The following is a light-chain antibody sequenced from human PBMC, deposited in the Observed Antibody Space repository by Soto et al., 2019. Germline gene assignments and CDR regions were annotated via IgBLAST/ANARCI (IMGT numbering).Light chain of an antibody. Sequence: QPVLTQPPSASGTPGQRVTISCSGSSSNIGSHTVNWYQQLPGTAPRLLIYNTYYRPSGVPDRFSGSKSGTSASLAISGLQSEDEADYHCAAWDDSLNGVVFGGGTKLTVL. J-gene: IGLJ3*02. CDR2: NTY. V-gene: IGLV1-44*01. CDR1: SSNIGSHT. CDR3: AAWDDSLNGVV.